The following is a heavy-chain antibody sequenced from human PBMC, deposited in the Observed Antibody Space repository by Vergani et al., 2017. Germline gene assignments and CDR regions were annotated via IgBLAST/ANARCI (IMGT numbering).Heavy chain of an antibody. CDR3: ARSRYDSSGFSTIFRY. V-gene: IGHV3-33*01. J-gene: IGHJ4*02. CDR1: GFAFRTYG. Sequence: QVQLVESGGGVVQPGRSLRLPCVASGFAFRTYGMHWVRQAPGKGLEWVAIIWYDGGNTYYADSVKGRFTVSRDNSRNTLFLQMNSLRVEDTAVYYFARSRYDSSGFSTIFRYWGQGTRVTVS. D-gene: IGHD3-22*01. CDR2: IWYDGGNT.